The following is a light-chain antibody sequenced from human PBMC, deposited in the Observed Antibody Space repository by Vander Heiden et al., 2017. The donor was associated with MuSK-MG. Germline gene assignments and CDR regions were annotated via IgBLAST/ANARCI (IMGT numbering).Light chain of an antibody. J-gene: IGKJ5*01. CDR2: AAS. CDR3: QQNDSNPPVT. V-gene: IGKV1-39*01. Sequence: DIQMTQSPSSLSASVGDRVTITCRASQSISSYLNWYQQKPGKAPKLLIYAASSWQSGVPSRFSGSGYGTDFTLTISSRQPEDFAAYYCQQNDSNPPVTFGQGTPLEIK. CDR1: QSISSY.